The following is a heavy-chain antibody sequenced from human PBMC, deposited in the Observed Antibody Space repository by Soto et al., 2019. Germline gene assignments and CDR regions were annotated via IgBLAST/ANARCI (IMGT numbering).Heavy chain of an antibody. D-gene: IGHD5-12*01. CDR1: GGSISSGGYY. CDR3: ARCRDGYKGYWYFDL. V-gene: IGHV4-31*03. J-gene: IGHJ2*01. CDR2: IYYSGST. Sequence: QVQLQESGPGLVKPSQTLSLTCTVSGGSISSGGYYWSWIRQHPGKGLEWIGYIYYSGSTYYNPSLKSRVTISVDTSKNQFSLKLSCVTAADTAVYYCARCRDGYKGYWYFDLWGRGTLVTVSS.